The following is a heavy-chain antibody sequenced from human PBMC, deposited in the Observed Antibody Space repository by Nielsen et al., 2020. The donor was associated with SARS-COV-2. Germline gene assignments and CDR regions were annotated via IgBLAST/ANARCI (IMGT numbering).Heavy chain of an antibody. CDR1: GYTFTSYA. J-gene: IGHJ4*02. V-gene: IGHV1-3*01. CDR2: INAGNGNT. D-gene: IGHD3-10*01. Sequence: ASVKVSCKASGYTFTSYAMHWVRQAPGQRLEWMGWINAGNGNTKYSQKFQGRVTITRDTSASTAYMELSSLRSEDTAVYYCARDGDITMVRGVIGEFDYWGQGTLVTVSS. CDR3: ARDGDITMVRGVIGEFDY.